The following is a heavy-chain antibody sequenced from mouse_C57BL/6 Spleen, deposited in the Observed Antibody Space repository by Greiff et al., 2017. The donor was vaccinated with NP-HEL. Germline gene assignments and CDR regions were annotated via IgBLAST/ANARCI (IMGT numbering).Heavy chain of an antibody. CDR1: GYAFSSSW. J-gene: IGHJ1*03. CDR3: ATPRTHWYFDV. CDR2: IYPGDGDT. Sequence: VQLVESGPELVKPGASVKISCKASGYAFSSSWMNWVKQRPGKGLEWIGRIYPGDGDTNYNGKFKGKATLTADKSSSTAYMQLSSLTSEDSAVYFCATPRTHWYFDVWGTGTTVTVSS. V-gene: IGHV1-82*01.